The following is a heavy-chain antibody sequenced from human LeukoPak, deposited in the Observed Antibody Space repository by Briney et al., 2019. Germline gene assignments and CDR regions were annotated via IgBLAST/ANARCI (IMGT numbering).Heavy chain of an antibody. CDR3: ARGGSDTAMAHDY. D-gene: IGHD5-18*01. J-gene: IGHJ4*02. CDR1: GFTFSSYA. V-gene: IGHV3-30-3*01. Sequence: GGSLRLSCAASGFTFSSYAMHWVRQAPGKGLEWVAVISYDGSNKYYADSVKGRFTISRDNSENTLYLQMNSLRAEDTAVYFCARGGSDTAMAHDYWGQGTLVTVSS. CDR2: ISYDGSNK.